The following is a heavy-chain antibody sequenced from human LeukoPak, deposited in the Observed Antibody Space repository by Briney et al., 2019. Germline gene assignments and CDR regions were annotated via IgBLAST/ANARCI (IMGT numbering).Heavy chain of an antibody. Sequence: PGGSLRLSCAASGFTFSSYGMHWVRQAPGKGLEWVAVIWYDGSNKYYADSVKGRFTISRDNSKNTPYLQMNSLRAEDTAVYYCARAVAGTHSFDYWGQGTLVTVSS. J-gene: IGHJ4*02. D-gene: IGHD6-19*01. CDR2: IWYDGSNK. V-gene: IGHV3-33*01. CDR3: ARAVAGTHSFDY. CDR1: GFTFSSYG.